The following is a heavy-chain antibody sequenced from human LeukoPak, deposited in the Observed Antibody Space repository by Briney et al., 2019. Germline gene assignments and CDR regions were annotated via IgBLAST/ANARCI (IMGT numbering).Heavy chain of an antibody. CDR2: IKHDGGDK. V-gene: IGHV3-7*04. J-gene: IGHJ4*02. CDR1: GFIFSIYW. CDR3: TRSLDY. Sequence: GGSLRLSCAAWGFIFSIYWMDWARQAKGKGLECVANIKHDGGDKNYVDSVKGRFTIFRDNAKNSLFLQMNSLRAEDTAVYYCTRSLDYWGQGTLVTVSS.